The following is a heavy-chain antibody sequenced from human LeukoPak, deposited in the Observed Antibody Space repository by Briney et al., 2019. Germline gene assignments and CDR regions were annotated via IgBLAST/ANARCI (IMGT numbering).Heavy chain of an antibody. Sequence: GGSLRLSCVASGFTFSTFSMNWVRQAPGKGLEWVSYISSSGMTIYYADSVKGRFTISRDNAKNSLYLQMNSLRDEDTAVYYCARVARIAVAGTLDHWGQGTLVTVSS. J-gene: IGHJ4*02. CDR1: GFTFSTFS. V-gene: IGHV3-48*02. D-gene: IGHD6-19*01. CDR2: ISSSGMTI. CDR3: ARVARIAVAGTLDH.